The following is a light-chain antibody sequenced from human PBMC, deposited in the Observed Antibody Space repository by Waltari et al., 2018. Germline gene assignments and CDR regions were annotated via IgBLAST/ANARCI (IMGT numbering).Light chain of an antibody. Sequence: EIVLTQSPATLSLSPGERATLSCRASQSVSTFLAWYQQKPGQAPRLLIYHASNRATGIPARFSRSGSGTDFTLTISSLEPEDFAVYYCQQRANWPPLTFGGGTKVEIK. CDR1: QSVSTF. J-gene: IGKJ4*01. CDR3: QQRANWPPLT. CDR2: HAS. V-gene: IGKV3-11*01.